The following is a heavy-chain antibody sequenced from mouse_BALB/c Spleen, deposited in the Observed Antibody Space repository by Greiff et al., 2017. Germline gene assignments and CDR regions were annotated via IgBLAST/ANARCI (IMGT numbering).Heavy chain of an antibody. D-gene: IGHD4-1*01. J-gene: IGHJ2*01. CDR3: ARSNFYYFDY. Sequence: DVHLVESGGGLVQPGGSRKLSCAASGFTFSSFGMHWVRQAPEKGLEWVAYISSGSSTIYYADTVKGRFTISRDNPKNTLFLQMTSLRSEDTAMYYCARSNFYYFDYWGQGTTLTVSS. CDR2: ISSGSSTI. CDR1: GFTFSSFG. V-gene: IGHV5-17*02.